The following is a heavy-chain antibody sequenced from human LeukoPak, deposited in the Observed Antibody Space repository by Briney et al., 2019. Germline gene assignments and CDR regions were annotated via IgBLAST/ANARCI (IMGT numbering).Heavy chain of an antibody. CDR1: GYALTELS. D-gene: IGHD1-26*01. V-gene: IGHV1-24*01. CDR2: FDPEDGET. J-gene: IGHJ4*02. Sequence: ASVKVSCKVSGYALTELSMHWVRQAPGKGLEWMGGFDPEDGETIYAQKFQGRVTMTEDTSTDTAYMELSSLRSEDTAVYYCATFSGSYLVVDYWGQGTLVTVSS. CDR3: ATFSGSYLVVDY.